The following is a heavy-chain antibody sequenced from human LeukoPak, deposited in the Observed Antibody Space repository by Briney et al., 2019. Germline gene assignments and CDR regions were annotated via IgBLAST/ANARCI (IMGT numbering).Heavy chain of an antibody. Sequence: PSQTLSLTCPVSGGSISSGGYNWSWIRQHPGKGLEWVGYIYYSGSTYYNPSLKSRVTISVDTSKNQFSLKLSSVTAADRAVYYYARASPGRQQLVWWSDPWGQGTLVTVSS. CDR3: ARASPGRQQLVWWSDP. CDR1: GGSISSGGYN. D-gene: IGHD6-13*01. CDR2: IYYSGST. V-gene: IGHV4-31*03. J-gene: IGHJ5*02.